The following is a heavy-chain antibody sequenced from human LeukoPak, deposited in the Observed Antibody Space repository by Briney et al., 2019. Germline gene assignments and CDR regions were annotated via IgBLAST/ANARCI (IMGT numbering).Heavy chain of an antibody. CDR2: INAGNGNT. D-gene: IGHD4-23*01. J-gene: IGHJ4*02. CDR3: ARAGATVVTPFGVVVERPDSHNYYFDY. CDR1: GYTFTSYA. Sequence: ASVKVSCKASGYTFTSYAMHWVRQAPGQRLERMGWINAGNGNTKYSQEFQGRVTITRDTSASTAYMELSSLRSEDMAVYYCARAGATVVTPFGVVVERPDSHNYYFDYWGQGTLVTVSS. V-gene: IGHV1-3*03.